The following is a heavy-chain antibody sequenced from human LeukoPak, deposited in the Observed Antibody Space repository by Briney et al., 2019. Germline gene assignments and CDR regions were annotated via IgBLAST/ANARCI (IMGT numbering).Heavy chain of an antibody. CDR2: TYYRSKWYK. Sequence: SQTLSLTCAISGDSVSSNSATWNWIRQSPSRGLEWLGRTYYRSKWYKYYAVSVKGRITINPDTSKNQFSLQLNSVTPEDTAVYYCARAYGSGSPNDYWGQGTLVTVSS. CDR1: GDSVSSNSAT. D-gene: IGHD3-10*01. V-gene: IGHV6-1*01. CDR3: ARAYGSGSPNDY. J-gene: IGHJ4*02.